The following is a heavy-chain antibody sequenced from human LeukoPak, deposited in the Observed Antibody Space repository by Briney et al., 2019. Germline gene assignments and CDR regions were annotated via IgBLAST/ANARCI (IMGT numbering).Heavy chain of an antibody. V-gene: IGHV4-59*01. Sequence: SETLSLTCSVSGGSISGYYWSWIRHPPGKGLEWIGYIYYSGSTNYNPSLKSRVTMSVDTSKNQFSLKLSSVTAADTAVYYGARYGLAYTYDFWGQGTLVSVSS. CDR3: ARYGLAYTYDF. J-gene: IGHJ4*02. CDR2: IYYSGST. CDR1: GGSISGYY. D-gene: IGHD3-16*01.